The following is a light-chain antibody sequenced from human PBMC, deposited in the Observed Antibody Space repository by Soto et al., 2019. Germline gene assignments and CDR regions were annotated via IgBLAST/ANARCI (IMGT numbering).Light chain of an antibody. CDR3: QQSYGTPIT. CDR2: STS. Sequence: DIQMTQSPSALSASVGDRVTITCRASQGIGTDLGWYRQKPGRAPERLIYSTSSLQSGVPSRFSGSGSGTEFSLTITSLQPEDFATYYCQQSYGTPITFGQGTRLEIK. V-gene: IGKV1-17*01. J-gene: IGKJ5*01. CDR1: QGIGTD.